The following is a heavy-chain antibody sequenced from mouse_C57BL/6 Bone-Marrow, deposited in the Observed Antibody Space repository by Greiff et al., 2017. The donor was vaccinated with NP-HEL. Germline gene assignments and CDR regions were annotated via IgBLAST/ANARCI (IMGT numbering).Heavy chain of an antibody. D-gene: IGHD1-1*01. CDR2: INPYNGGT. V-gene: IGHV1-19*01. J-gene: IGHJ2*01. CDR3: ARRHYYGSSYDY. CDR1: GYTFTDYY. Sequence: VQLQQSGPVLVKPGASVKMSCKASGYTFTDYYMNWVKQSHGKSLEWIGVINPYNGGTSYNQKFKGKATLTVDKSSSTAYMELNSLTSEDSAVYYCARRHYYGSSYDYWGQGTTLTVSS.